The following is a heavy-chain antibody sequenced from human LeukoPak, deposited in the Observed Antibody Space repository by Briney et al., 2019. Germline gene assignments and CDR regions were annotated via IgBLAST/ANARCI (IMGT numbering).Heavy chain of an antibody. J-gene: IGHJ4*02. Sequence: ASVKVSCKASGYTFTSYGISWVRQAPGQGLELKGLISAYNGNTNYAQKLQGRVTMTTDTSKSTAYMELRSLRSDDTAVYYCARGGIRGVIAAAAIDYWGQGTLVTVSS. V-gene: IGHV1-18*01. CDR3: ARGGIRGVIAAAAIDY. CDR1: GYTFTSYG. CDR2: ISAYNGNT. D-gene: IGHD6-13*01.